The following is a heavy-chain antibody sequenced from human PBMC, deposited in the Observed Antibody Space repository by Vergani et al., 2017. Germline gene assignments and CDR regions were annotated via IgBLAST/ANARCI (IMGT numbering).Heavy chain of an antibody. CDR1: GSSISSYY. CDR2: IYYSGST. J-gene: IGHJ4*02. V-gene: IGHV4-59*01. D-gene: IGHD3-22*01. Sequence: QVQLQESGPGLVKPSETLSLTCTVSGSSISSYYWSWIRQPPGKGLEWIGYIYYSGSTNYNPSLKSRVTISVDTSKNQFSLKLSSVTAADTAVYYCARRYYDSSGPFDYWGQGTLVTVSS. CDR3: ARRYYDSSGPFDY.